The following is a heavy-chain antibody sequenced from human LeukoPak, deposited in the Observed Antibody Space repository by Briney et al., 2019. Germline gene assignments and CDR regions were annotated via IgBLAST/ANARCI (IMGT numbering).Heavy chain of an antibody. Sequence: ASVKVSCKASGGTFSSYAISWVRQAPGQGLEWMEGIIPIFGTANYAQTFQGRVTITADESTSTAYMELSSLRSEDTAVYYCARGAYYYDSSGYLGHYYYDMDVWGQGTTVTVSS. V-gene: IGHV1-69*13. CDR1: GGTFSSYA. J-gene: IGHJ6*02. CDR3: ARGAYYYDSSGYLGHYYYDMDV. D-gene: IGHD3-22*01. CDR2: IIPIFGTA.